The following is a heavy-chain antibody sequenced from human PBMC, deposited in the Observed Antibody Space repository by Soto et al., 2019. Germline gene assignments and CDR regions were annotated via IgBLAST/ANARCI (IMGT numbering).Heavy chain of an antibody. CDR3: AKDPKRKNYDFWSGYQAY. Sequence: EVQLLEAGGGLVQPGGSLRLSCAASGFTFSSYAMSWVRQAPGKGLEWVSAISGSGGSTYYADSVKGRFTISRDNSKNTLYLQMNSLRAEDTAVYYCAKDPKRKNYDFWSGYQAYWGQGTLVTVSS. J-gene: IGHJ4*02. V-gene: IGHV3-23*01. D-gene: IGHD3-3*01. CDR1: GFTFSSYA. CDR2: ISGSGGST.